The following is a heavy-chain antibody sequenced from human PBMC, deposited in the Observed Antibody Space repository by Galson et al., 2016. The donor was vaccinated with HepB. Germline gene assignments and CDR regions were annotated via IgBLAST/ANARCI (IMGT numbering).Heavy chain of an antibody. CDR3: AKDLLSTRSWYGGIDY. D-gene: IGHD6-13*01. V-gene: IGHV3-23*01. CDR1: GFTFSLYA. J-gene: IGHJ4*02. CDR2: ISGSGGTT. Sequence: SLRLSCAASGFTFSLYAITWVRQAPGKGLECVSAISGSGGTTWNADSVKGRFSISRDNSRNTLYLQMNSLRAEDTAVYYCAKDLLSTRSWYGGIDYWGQGTLVTVSS.